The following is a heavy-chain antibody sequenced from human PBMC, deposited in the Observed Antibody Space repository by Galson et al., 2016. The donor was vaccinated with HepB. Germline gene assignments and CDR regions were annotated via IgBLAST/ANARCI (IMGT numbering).Heavy chain of an antibody. Sequence: SLRLSCAASGFAFSSHSMNWVRQAPGKGLEWLAYISGSSDKIYYGDSVKGRFTISRDNARNLLFLQMDGLRAEDTAVYFCARGDGTNWDVDYWGQGTLVTVSA. CDR1: GFAFSSHS. CDR2: ISGSSDKI. V-gene: IGHV3-48*04. J-gene: IGHJ4*02. D-gene: IGHD7-27*01. CDR3: ARGDGTNWDVDY.